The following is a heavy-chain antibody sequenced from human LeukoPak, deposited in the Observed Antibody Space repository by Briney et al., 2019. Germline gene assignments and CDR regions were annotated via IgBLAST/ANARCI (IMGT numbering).Heavy chain of an antibody. D-gene: IGHD4-17*01. Sequence: ASVKVSCKASGYTFTSYGISWVRQAPGQGLEWMGWISAYNGNTNYAQQLQGRVTMTTDTSTSTAYMELRSLRSDDTAVYYCARVEGANGDYYYYGMDVWGQGTTVTVSS. CDR3: ARVEGANGDYYYYGMDV. J-gene: IGHJ6*02. CDR1: GYTFTSYG. V-gene: IGHV1-18*01. CDR2: ISAYNGNT.